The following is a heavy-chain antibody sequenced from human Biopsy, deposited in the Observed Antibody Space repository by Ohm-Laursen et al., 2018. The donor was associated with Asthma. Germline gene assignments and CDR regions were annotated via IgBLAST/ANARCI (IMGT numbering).Heavy chain of an antibody. CDR2: VNTGNGDT. CDR1: GYNFISFA. Sequence: ASVTVSYKASGYNFISFAIHWVRQAPGQRLEWMSWVNTGNGDTKYSQKFQGRVTITRDTSASTAYMELRSLRSEDTATYYCARTYYDFLTGQVKDVFGVWGQGTMVTVSS. D-gene: IGHD3-9*01. J-gene: IGHJ3*01. CDR3: ARTYYDFLTGQVKDVFGV. V-gene: IGHV1-3*04.